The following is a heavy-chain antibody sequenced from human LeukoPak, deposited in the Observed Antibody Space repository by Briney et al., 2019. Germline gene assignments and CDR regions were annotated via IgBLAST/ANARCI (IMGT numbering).Heavy chain of an antibody. CDR3: ARHGIVDTAMVDY. J-gene: IGHJ4*02. CDR2: IYPGDSDT. CDR1: GYSFTTYW. V-gene: IGHV5-51*01. D-gene: IGHD5-18*01. Sequence: GESLKISCKDSGYSFTTYWIGWVRQMPGKGLEWMGIIYPGDSDTRYSPSFQGQVTISADKSISTAYLQWSSLKASDTAMYYCARHGIVDTAMVDYWGQGTLVTVSS.